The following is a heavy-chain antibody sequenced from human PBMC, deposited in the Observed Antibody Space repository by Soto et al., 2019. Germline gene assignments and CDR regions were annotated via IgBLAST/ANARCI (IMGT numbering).Heavy chain of an antibody. CDR1: GGSISSSNW. CDR3: ARDRRIQGIAAAGTGYYYYYYGMDV. Sequence: PSETLSLTFAVSGGSISSSNWWSWVRQPPWKGLEWIGEIYHSGSTNYNPSLKSRVTISVDKSKNQFSLKLSSVTAADTAVYYCARDRRIQGIAAAGTGYYYYYYGMDVWGQGTTVTVSS. V-gene: IGHV4-4*02. J-gene: IGHJ6*02. D-gene: IGHD6-13*01. CDR2: IYHSGST.